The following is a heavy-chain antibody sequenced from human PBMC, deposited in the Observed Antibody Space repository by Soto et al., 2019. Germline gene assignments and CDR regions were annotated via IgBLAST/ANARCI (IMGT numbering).Heavy chain of an antibody. Sequence: QVQLVQSGAEVKKPGASVKVSCKASGYTFTSYGISWVRQAPGQGLEGMGWISAYNGNTNYAQKLQGRVTMTTDTSTSTDYMELRSLRSDDTAVYYCARVVDCSGGSCYSEDFDYWGQGTLVTVSS. CDR1: GYTFTSYG. V-gene: IGHV1-18*01. CDR2: ISAYNGNT. J-gene: IGHJ4*02. CDR3: ARVVDCSGGSCYSEDFDY. D-gene: IGHD2-15*01.